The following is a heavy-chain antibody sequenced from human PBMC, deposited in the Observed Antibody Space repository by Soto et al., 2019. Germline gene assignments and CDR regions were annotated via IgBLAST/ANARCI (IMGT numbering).Heavy chain of an antibody. Sequence: QITLKESGPTLVKPTQTLTLTCSFSGFSLSSNGVGVGWIRQPPGKALECLALVYWDDDKRYSPSLKSRLTNTQDTSKNQVVLTMTNMDPVDTATDYRAHNFRGAGSYTGDRFDSWGQRTLVIVSS. CDR1: GFSLSSNGVG. D-gene: IGHD3-10*01. V-gene: IGHV2-5*02. J-gene: IGHJ5*01. CDR2: VYWDDDK. CDR3: AHNFRGAGSYTGDRFDS.